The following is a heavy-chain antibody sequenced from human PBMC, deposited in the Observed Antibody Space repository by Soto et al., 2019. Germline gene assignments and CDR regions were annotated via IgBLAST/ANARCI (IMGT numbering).Heavy chain of an antibody. CDR2: MSHSGGT. Sequence: QVQLQQWGAGLLKPSETLSLTCAVYGGFVTSGSYYWSWIRQPPGKGLEWIGEMSHSGGTHFNPALKSRVTKSVDTAKNPFPPKMSSGAGADTALYYCARGGRGNGKTGVYGFDYWGPRTMVTVSS. D-gene: IGHD3-16*01. J-gene: IGHJ3*01. CDR3: ARGGRGNGKTGVYGFDY. CDR1: GGFVTSGSYY. V-gene: IGHV4-34*01.